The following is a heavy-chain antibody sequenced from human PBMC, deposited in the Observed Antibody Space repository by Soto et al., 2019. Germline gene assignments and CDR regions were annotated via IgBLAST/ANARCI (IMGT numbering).Heavy chain of an antibody. Sequence: PGESLKISCKGSGYSFTSYWISWVRQMPGKGLEWMGRIDPSDSYTNYSPSFQGHVTISADKSISTAYLQWSSLKASDTAMYYCARRPVSSGSYYYYYGMDVWGQGTTVTVSS. CDR1: GYSFTSYW. V-gene: IGHV5-10-1*01. CDR2: IDPSDSYT. J-gene: IGHJ6*02. D-gene: IGHD3-10*01. CDR3: ARRPVSSGSYYYYYGMDV.